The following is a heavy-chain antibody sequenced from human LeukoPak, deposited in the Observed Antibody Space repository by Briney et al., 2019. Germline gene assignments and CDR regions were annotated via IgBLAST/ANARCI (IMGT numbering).Heavy chain of an antibody. CDR3: AGDFWSDIGAFDI. V-gene: IGHV1-69*13. J-gene: IGHJ3*02. CDR2: IIPIFGTA. D-gene: IGHD3-3*01. CDR1: GGTFISYA. Sequence: ASVKVSCKASGGTFISYAISWVRQAPGQGLEWMGGIIPIFGTANYAQKFQGRVTITADESTSTAYMELSSLRSEDTAVYYCAGDFWSDIGAFDIWGQGTMVTVSS.